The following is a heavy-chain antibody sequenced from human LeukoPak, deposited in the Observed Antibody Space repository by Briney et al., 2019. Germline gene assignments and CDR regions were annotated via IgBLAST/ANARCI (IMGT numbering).Heavy chain of an antibody. CDR2: INSDGSIT. V-gene: IGHV3-74*01. CDR1: GFTFSPYW. Sequence: GGSLRLSCAASGFTFSPYWMHWVRQPPGKGLVWASRINSDGSITTYADSVKGRFTISRDNAKNTLYLQMNSLRAEDTAVYYCARSMVPPFEDWGQGTLATVSS. J-gene: IGHJ4*02. CDR3: ARSMVPPFED. D-gene: IGHD4/OR15-4a*01.